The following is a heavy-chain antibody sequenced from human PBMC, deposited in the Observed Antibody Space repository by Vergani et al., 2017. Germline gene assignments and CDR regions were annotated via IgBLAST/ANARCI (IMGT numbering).Heavy chain of an antibody. D-gene: IGHD6-13*01. Sequence: EVQLLESGGGLVQPGGSLRLSCAASGFTFSSYAMSWVRQAPGKGLEWVSVIYSGGSSTYYADSVKGRFTISRDNSKNTLYLQMNSLRSDDTAVYYGAEDNPPSPGRRQQLVGDAFDIWGQGTMVTVSS. J-gene: IGHJ3*02. CDR2: IYSGGSST. CDR3: AEDNPPSPGRRQQLVGDAFDI. V-gene: IGHV3-23*03. CDR1: GFTFSSYA.